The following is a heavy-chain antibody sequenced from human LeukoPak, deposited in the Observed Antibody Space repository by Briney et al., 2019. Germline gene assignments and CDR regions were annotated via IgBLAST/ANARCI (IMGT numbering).Heavy chain of an antibody. J-gene: IGHJ4*02. Sequence: GGSLRLSCAASGFTFSSYSMNWVRQAPGKGLEWVSYISSSSSTIYYADSVKGRFTISRDNAKNSLYLQMNSLRDEDTAVYYCARDRGFLTGPSGYDLDYWGQGTLVTVSS. D-gene: IGHD5-12*01. CDR3: ARDRGFLTGPSGYDLDY. CDR2: ISSSSSTI. CDR1: GFTFSSYS. V-gene: IGHV3-48*02.